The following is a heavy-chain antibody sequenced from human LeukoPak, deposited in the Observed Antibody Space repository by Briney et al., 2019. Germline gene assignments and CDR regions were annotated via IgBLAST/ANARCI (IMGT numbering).Heavy chain of an antibody. J-gene: IGHJ4*02. CDR2: IYHSGST. D-gene: IGHD3-22*01. V-gene: IGHV4-4*02. CDR3: ARSPQGTMIVVVITFDY. Sequence: SETLSLTCAVSGGSISSSNWWSWVRQPPGKGLEWIGEIYHSGSTNYNPSLKSRVTISVDKSKNQFSLKLSSVTAADTAVYYCARSPQGTMIVVVITFDYWGQGTLVTVSS. CDR1: GGSISSSNW.